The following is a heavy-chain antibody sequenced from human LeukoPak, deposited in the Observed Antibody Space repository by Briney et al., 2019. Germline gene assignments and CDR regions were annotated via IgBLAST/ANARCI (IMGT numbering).Heavy chain of an antibody. CDR3: ARGGFGSSTYYFEVDP. J-gene: IGHJ5*02. CDR1: GGSMRSRY. V-gene: IGHV4-59*11. D-gene: IGHD2/OR15-2a*01. CDR2: IYFTGST. Sequence: PSETLFLTCTVSGGSMRSRYWTWVRQPPGKGLEWIGCIYFTGSTNYNPSLKSRVSMSVDTSKNQFSLRLTSVTAADTAVYYCARGGFGSSTYYFEVDPWGQGTLVSVSS.